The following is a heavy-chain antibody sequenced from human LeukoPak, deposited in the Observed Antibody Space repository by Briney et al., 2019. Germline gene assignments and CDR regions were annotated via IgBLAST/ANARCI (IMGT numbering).Heavy chain of an antibody. D-gene: IGHD1-1*01. CDR3: ARVGFSGDFDY. CDR2: ISAYNGNT. CDR1: GYTFTSYG. Sequence: GASVKVSCKASGYTFTSYGISWVRQAPGQGLEWMGWISAYNGNTNYAQKLQGRVTITADKSTSTAYMELSSLRSEDTAVYYCARVGFSGDFDYWGQGTLVTVSS. V-gene: IGHV1-18*01. J-gene: IGHJ4*02.